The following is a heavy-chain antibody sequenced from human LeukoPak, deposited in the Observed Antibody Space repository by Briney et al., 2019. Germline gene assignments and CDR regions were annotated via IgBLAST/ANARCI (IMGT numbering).Heavy chain of an antibody. Sequence: GGSLRLSCAASGFTVSSNYMSWVRQAPGKGLEWVLVIYSGGSTYYADSVKGRFTISRDNSKNTLYLQMNSLRAEDTAVYYCTTDGEDIVLMVYSDYWGQGTLVTVSS. D-gene: IGHD2-8*01. CDR1: GFTVSSNY. CDR3: TTDGEDIVLMVYSDY. CDR2: IYSGGST. V-gene: IGHV3-53*01. J-gene: IGHJ4*02.